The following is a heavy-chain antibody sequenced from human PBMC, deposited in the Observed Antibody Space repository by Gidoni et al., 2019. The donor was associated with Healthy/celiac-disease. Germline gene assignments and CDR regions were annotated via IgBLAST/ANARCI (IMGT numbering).Heavy chain of an antibody. CDR3: ARDFRAVAGPRWFDP. CDR1: GFTFSSYG. V-gene: IGHV3-33*01. D-gene: IGHD6-19*01. J-gene: IGHJ5*02. CDR2: IWYDGSNK. Sequence: QVQLVESGGGVVQPGRSRRLSCAASGFTFSSYGMHWVRQAPGKGLEWVAVIWYDGSNKYYADSVKGRFTISRDNSKNTLYLQMNSLRAEDTAVYYCARDFRAVAGPRWFDPWGQGTLVTVSS.